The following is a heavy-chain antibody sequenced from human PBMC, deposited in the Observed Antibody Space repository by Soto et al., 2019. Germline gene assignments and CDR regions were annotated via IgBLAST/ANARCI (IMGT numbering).Heavy chain of an antibody. Sequence: GSLRLSCEFYGFPFNNYGSNWVRQAPGKGLEWVSTVSKSDYTYYSDLVKGRFTISRDNAKNTVSLQMNTLRAEDTAVYFCAREDSIIIPAVSDFWGQGTLVTVSS. J-gene: IGHJ4*02. CDR3: AREDSIIIPAVSDF. V-gene: IGHV3-21*04. D-gene: IGHD2-2*01. CDR2: VSKSDYT. CDR1: GFPFNNYG.